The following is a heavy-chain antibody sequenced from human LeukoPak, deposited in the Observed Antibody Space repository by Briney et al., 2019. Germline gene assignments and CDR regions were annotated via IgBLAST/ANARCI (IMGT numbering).Heavy chain of an antibody. CDR1: GFTFSSYA. Sequence: GGSLRLSCAASGFTFSSYAMHWVRQAPGKGLEGVAVISYDGSNKYYADSVKGRCTISRDNSKNTRYLQMNSLRAKDTAVYYCARDQRRWDGYSSVLDYLGQGTLVSVSS. D-gene: IGHD5-24*01. V-gene: IGHV3-30-3*01. J-gene: IGHJ4*02. CDR2: ISYDGSNK. CDR3: ARDQRRWDGYSSVLDY.